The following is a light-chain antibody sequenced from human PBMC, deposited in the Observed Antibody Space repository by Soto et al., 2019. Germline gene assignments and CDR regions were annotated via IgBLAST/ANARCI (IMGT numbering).Light chain of an antibody. J-gene: IGKJ5*01. CDR3: QQRDKWPIT. V-gene: IGKV3-11*01. CDR1: QSFRGL. Sequence: EVVLTQSPVTLSLSPGERATLSCRASQSFRGLLAWYQQKPGQAPRLLIYDAYNRATGIPPRFRGSGSGKDFNLTISGLEHEDFSVYYCQQRDKWPITFGQGTLLEMK. CDR2: DAY.